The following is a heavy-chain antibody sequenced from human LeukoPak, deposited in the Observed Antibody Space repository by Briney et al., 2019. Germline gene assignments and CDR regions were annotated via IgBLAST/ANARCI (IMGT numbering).Heavy chain of an antibody. J-gene: IGHJ4*02. CDR2: IKSDGSDT. CDR3: AREGSSTVTGFDY. V-gene: IGHV3-74*01. Sequence: GGSLRLSCAASGFTLSSYWMHWVRQVPGKGLVWVSRIKSDGSDTRYADSVKGRFTISRDNAKNTLYLQMNSLRAEDTAVYYCAREGSSTVTGFDYWGQGTLVTVSS. D-gene: IGHD4-17*01. CDR1: GFTLSSYW.